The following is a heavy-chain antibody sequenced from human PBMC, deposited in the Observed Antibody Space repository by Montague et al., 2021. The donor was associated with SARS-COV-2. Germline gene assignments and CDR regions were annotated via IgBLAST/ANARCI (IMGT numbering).Heavy chain of an antibody. CDR3: ARGLPVTTLFYYFGMDV. J-gene: IGHJ6*02. D-gene: IGHD4-11*01. CDR2: INHYGST. CDR1: GGSFSGNY. V-gene: IGHV4-34*01. Sequence: SETLSLTCAVSGGSFSGNYWSWIRQRPGKGLEWIGEINHYGSTNYNPSLKSRVTMSVDTSKNQFSLKLSSVTAADTAVYYCARGLPVTTLFYYFGMDVWGQGTRVTVSS.